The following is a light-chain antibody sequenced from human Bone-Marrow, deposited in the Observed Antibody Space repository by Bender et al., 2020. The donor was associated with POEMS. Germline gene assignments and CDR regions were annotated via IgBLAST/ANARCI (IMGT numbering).Light chain of an antibody. CDR3: SSWDDSLSGWV. V-gene: IGLV1-44*01. CDR2: SNY. CDR1: SSNIGRSA. Sequence: QSLLTQPPSASGPPGQTVTISCSGSSSNIGRSAANWYQHLPGTAPRLVVYSNYQRPSGVPARFSGSKSGTSASLAISDIQSEDEGDYYCSSWDDSLSGWVFGGGTKLTVL. J-gene: IGLJ3*02.